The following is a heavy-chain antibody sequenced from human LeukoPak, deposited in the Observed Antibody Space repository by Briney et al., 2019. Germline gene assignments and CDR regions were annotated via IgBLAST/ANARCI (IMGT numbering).Heavy chain of an antibody. CDR1: GFTFSDYY. D-gene: IGHD3-22*01. Sequence: PGGSLRLSCAASGFTFSDYYMSWIRQPPGKGLEWIGEINHRGSTNYNPSLKSRVTISVDTSKNQFSLKLSSVTAADTAVYYCARSPYYYDSSGYPIDYWGQGTLVTVSS. V-gene: IGHV4-34*01. CDR3: ARSPYYYDSSGYPIDY. CDR2: INHRGST. J-gene: IGHJ4*02.